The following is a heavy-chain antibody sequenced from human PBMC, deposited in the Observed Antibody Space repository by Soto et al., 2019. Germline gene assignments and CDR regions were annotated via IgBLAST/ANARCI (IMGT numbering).Heavy chain of an antibody. D-gene: IGHD3-10*01. CDR1: GGTFSSYA. J-gene: IGHJ4*02. V-gene: IGHV1-69*01. CDR3: ARAVGGRTTRVRGGGFDY. CDR2: IIPIFGTA. Sequence: QVQLVQSGAEVKKPGSSVKVSCKASGGTFSSYAISWVRQAPGQGLEWMGGIIPIFGTANYAQKFQGRVTITADEATGPAYRGLGSVRSEDTAVYYFARAVGGRTTRVRGGGFDYWGQGALVTVFS.